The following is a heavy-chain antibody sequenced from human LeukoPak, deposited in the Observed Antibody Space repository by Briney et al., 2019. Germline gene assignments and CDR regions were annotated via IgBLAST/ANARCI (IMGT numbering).Heavy chain of an antibody. J-gene: IGHJ4*02. CDR1: GGSISSYY. CDR3: ARARYYYDNSVYPAVRFDF. D-gene: IGHD3-22*01. Sequence: SETLSLTCTVSGGSISSYYWSWIRQPPGKELEWIGYIFYNWSTNYSPSLKSRVTISVDTSQNQFSLKLTSVTAADTAVYYCARARYYYDNSVYPAVRFDFWGQGILVTVS. CDR2: IFYNWST. V-gene: IGHV4-59*01.